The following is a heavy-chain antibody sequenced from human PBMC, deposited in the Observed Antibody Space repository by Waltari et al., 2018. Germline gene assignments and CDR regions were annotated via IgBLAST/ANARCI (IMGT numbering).Heavy chain of an antibody. J-gene: IGHJ5*02. Sequence: QVQLQQWGAGLLKPSETLSLTCAVYGGSFSGYYWSWIRQPPGKGLEWIGEINHSGSTTYNPSLKSRVTSTVDTSKNQFSLKLSSVTAADTAVYYCARTPFTMITFGGVIAGGFDPWGQGTLVTVSS. CDR3: ARTPFTMITFGGVIAGGFDP. V-gene: IGHV4-34*01. CDR2: INHSGST. CDR1: GGSFSGYY. D-gene: IGHD3-16*02.